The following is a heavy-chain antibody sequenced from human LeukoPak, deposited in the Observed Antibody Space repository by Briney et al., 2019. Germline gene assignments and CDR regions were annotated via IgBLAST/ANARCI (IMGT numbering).Heavy chain of an antibody. Sequence: KTSETLSLTCAVYGGSFSGYYWSWIRQPPGKGLEWIGEINHSGSTNYNPSLKSRVTISVDTSKNQFSLKLSSVTAADTAVYYCASGGVTMVRGRGTFDYWGQGTLVTVSS. D-gene: IGHD3-10*01. CDR2: INHSGST. CDR1: GGSFSGYY. CDR3: ASGGVTMVRGRGTFDY. V-gene: IGHV4-34*01. J-gene: IGHJ4*02.